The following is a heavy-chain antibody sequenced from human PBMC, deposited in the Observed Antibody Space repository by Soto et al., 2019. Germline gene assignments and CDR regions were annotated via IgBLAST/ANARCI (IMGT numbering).Heavy chain of an antibody. CDR1: GFTFSSYA. V-gene: IGHV3-30-3*01. J-gene: IGHJ1*01. Sequence: QVQLVESGGGVVQPGRSLRLSCAASGFTFSSYAMHWVRQAPGKGLEWVAVISYDGSNKYYADSVKGRFTISGDKSKNTLYLQMNSLTAEDTAVYYCARSRSSSSFSEYFQHWGRGTLVTVSS. CDR2: ISYDGSNK. CDR3: ARSRSSSSFSEYFQH. D-gene: IGHD6-6*01.